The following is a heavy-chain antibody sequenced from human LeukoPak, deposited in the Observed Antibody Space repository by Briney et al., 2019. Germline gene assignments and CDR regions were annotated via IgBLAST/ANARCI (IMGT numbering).Heavy chain of an antibody. CDR2: IKQDGSEK. V-gene: IGHV3-7*03. CDR1: GFTFSSYW. D-gene: IGHD5-18*01. Sequence: GGSLRLSCAASGFTFSSYWMSWVRQAPGKGLEWVANIKQDGSEKYYVDSVKGRFTISRDNAKNSLYLQMNSLRAEDTAVYYCARDDAQLWLHFDYWGQGTLVTVSS. CDR3: ARDDAQLWLHFDY. J-gene: IGHJ4*02.